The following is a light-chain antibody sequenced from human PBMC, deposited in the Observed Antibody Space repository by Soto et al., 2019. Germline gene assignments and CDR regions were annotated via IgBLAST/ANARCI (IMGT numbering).Light chain of an antibody. Sequence: QSVLTQPASVSGSPGQSITISCTGTSSDVGGYNYVSWYQQHPGKAPKLMIYDVSNRPSGVSNRFSGSKSGNTASLTISGLQTEDEADYDGSSYTSSSTYVFGTGTKLTVL. J-gene: IGLJ1*01. CDR3: SSYTSSSTYV. V-gene: IGLV2-14*01. CDR2: DVS. CDR1: SSDVGGYNY.